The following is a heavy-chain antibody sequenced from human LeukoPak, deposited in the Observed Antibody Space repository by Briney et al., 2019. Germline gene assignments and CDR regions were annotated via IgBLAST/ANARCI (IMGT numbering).Heavy chain of an antibody. V-gene: IGHV3-23*01. D-gene: IGHD6-19*01. CDR1: GFTFSSYA. CDR2: ISGRGDST. Sequence: GGSLRLSCAASGFTFSSYAMTWVRQAPGKGLEWVSTISGRGDSTYYADSVKGRFTISRDNSKNTLYLQMNSLRADDTAVYYCAKDKSGYSGGWSFDYWGQGTLGTVSS. J-gene: IGHJ4*02. CDR3: AKDKSGYSGGWSFDY.